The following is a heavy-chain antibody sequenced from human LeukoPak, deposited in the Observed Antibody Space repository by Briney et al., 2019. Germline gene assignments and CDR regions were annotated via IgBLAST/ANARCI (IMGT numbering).Heavy chain of an antibody. CDR2: ISSSSSYI. CDR3: ARFYGSGWSEYFQH. CDR1: GFTFSSYS. V-gene: IGHV3-21*01. J-gene: IGHJ1*01. Sequence: GGSLRLSCAASGFTFSSYSMNWVRQAPGKGLEWVSSISSSSSYIYYADSVKGRFTISRDNAKNSLYLQMNSLRAEDTAVYYCARFYGSGWSEYFQHWGPGTLVTVSS. D-gene: IGHD6-19*01.